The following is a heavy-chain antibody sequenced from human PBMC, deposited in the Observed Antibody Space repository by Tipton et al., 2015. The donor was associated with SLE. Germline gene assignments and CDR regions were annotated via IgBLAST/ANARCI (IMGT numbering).Heavy chain of an antibody. V-gene: IGHV4-4*07. D-gene: IGHD3-10*01. CDR2: IHSSGST. CDR1: GGSISSYY. J-gene: IGHJ6*02. Sequence: TLSLTCTVFGGSISSYYWSWIRQPAGKGLEWIGQIHSSGSTSYNPSLKSRVSISVDMSKNQVSLKLSSVTAADTALYYCARRGVTFLDVWGQGTTVTVSS. CDR3: ARRGVTFLDV.